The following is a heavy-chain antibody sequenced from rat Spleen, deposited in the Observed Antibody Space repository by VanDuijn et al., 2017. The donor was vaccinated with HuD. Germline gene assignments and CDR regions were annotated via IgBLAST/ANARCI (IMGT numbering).Heavy chain of an antibody. CDR2: ITNAAGKV. J-gene: IGHJ3*01. CDR3: VRTMYTTDYYYVPFAY. CDR1: GFTFNNYW. V-gene: IGHV5-31*01. D-gene: IGHD1-6*01. Sequence: EVQLVESGGGLVQPGRSLKLSCVASGFTFNNYWMTWIRQAPGKGLEWVASITNAAGKVHYPDSVKGRFTISRNNAKNTLFLQMDSLRSEDTATYYCVRTMYTTDYYYVPFAYWGQGTLVTVSS.